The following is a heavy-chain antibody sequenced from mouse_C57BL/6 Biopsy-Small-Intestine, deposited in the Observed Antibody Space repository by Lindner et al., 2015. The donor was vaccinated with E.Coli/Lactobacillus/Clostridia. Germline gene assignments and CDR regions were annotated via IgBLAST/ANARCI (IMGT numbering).Heavy chain of an antibody. CDR3: ARCGAYYSNYDAMDY. CDR1: GYTFTSYG. J-gene: IGHJ4*01. V-gene: IGHV1-81*01. Sequence: VQLQESGAELARPGASVKLSCKASGYTFTSYGISWVKQRTGQGLEWIGEMYPRSGNTYYNEKFKGKATLTADKSSSTAYMELRSLTSEDSAVYFCARCGAYYSNYDAMDYWGQGTSVTVSS. D-gene: IGHD2-5*01. CDR2: MYPRSGNT.